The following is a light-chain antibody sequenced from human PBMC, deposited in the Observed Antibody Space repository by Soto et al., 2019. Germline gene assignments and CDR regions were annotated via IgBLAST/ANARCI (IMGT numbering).Light chain of an antibody. CDR1: HSVSSNN. CDR3: QQYDNSST. V-gene: IGKV3-20*01. Sequence: EIVLTQSPGTLSLSPGETATLSCRASHSVSSNNSAWYHQKPGQTPRLLIYGASSRATGIPDRFSGSGSGTDFTLTISRLEPEDVAVYYCQQYDNSSTFGQGTRLEIE. J-gene: IGKJ5*01. CDR2: GAS.